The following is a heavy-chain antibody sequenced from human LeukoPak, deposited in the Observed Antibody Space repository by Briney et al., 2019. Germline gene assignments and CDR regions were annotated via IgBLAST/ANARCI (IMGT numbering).Heavy chain of an antibody. CDR1: GGSIGSYY. CDR3: ARGHGSGSLGSFDC. Sequence: PSGTLSLTCTVSGGSIGSYYWTWIRQPPGKGLEWIGYIYYTGTTNYNPSLKSRVTISIDTSKNQFSLKLSFVTAADTAVYYCARGHGSGSLGSFDCWGQGTLVTVSS. J-gene: IGHJ4*02. CDR2: IYYTGTT. V-gene: IGHV4-59*01. D-gene: IGHD6-19*01.